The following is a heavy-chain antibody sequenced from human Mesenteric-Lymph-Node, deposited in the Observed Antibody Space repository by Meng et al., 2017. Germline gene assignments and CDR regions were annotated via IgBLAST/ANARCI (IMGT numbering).Heavy chain of an antibody. CDR1: GFSFSSYS. V-gene: IGHV3-23*01. J-gene: IGHJ4*02. Sequence: GGSLRLSCAASGFSFSSYSLTWVRQAPGKGLEWVSAISAGGESTYYSDSVKGRFTISRDNSKNTLYLQMNSLRVEDTAIYFCAKATYTSGCDYWGQGSLVTVSS. CDR3: AKATYTSGCDY. CDR2: ISAGGEST. D-gene: IGHD6-19*01.